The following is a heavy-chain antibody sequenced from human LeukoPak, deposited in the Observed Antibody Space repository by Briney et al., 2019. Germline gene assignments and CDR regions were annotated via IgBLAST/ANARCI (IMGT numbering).Heavy chain of an antibody. D-gene: IGHD3-22*01. CDR1: GYTFTSYG. J-gene: IGHJ6*03. V-gene: IGHV1-18*01. CDR3: ARDSYYDSSGYYYYYYYYMDV. CDR2: ISAYNGNT. Sequence: SVKVSCKASGYTFTSYGISWVRQAPGQGLEWMGWISAYNGNTNYAQKLQGRVTMTTDTSTSTAYMELRSLRSDDTAVYYCARDSYYDSSGYYYYYYYYMDVWGKGTTVTVSS.